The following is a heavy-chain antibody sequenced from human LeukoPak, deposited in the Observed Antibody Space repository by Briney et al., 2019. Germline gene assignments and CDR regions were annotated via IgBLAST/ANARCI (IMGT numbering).Heavy chain of an antibody. CDR2: IIPIFGTA. Sequence: ASVKVSCKASGGTFSSYAISWVRQAPGQGLEWMGGIIPIFGTANYAQKFQGRVTITADESTSTAYMELSSLRSEDTAVYYCAGKAGDGSSLYYYYYYMDVWGKGTTVTVSS. CDR1: GGTFSSYA. V-gene: IGHV1-69*13. D-gene: IGHD6-6*01. J-gene: IGHJ6*03. CDR3: AGKAGDGSSLYYYYYYMDV.